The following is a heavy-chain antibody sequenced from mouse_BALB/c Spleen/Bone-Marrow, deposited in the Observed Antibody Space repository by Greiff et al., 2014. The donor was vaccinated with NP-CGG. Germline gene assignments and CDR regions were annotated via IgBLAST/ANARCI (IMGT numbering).Heavy chain of an antibody. D-gene: IGHD1-1*01. CDR1: GYTFTSYW. CDR2: IYPGNSDT. V-gene: IGHV1-5*01. Sequence: EVQLQQSGTVLARPGASVKMSCKASGYTFTSYWMHWVKQRPGQGLEWIGAIYPGNSDTSYNQKFKGKAKLTAVTSTSTAYMELSSLTNEDSAVYYCTRWNYYGSSYDYWGQGTTLTVSP. J-gene: IGHJ2*01. CDR3: TRWNYYGSSYDY.